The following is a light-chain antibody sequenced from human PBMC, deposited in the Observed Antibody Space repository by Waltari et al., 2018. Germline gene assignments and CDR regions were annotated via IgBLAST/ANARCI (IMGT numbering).Light chain of an antibody. J-gene: IGLJ2*01. V-gene: IGLV1-40*01. CDR3: QSFDNMLSGGVV. Sequence: QSVLTQPPSVSGTPGQRVTISCSGSTSNIGAGHDVHWYQHLPGTAPKLRIYGNNNRPSGGPDRFYGSKSGTSASLAITGLQADDEADYFCQSFDNMLSGGVVFGGGTKLAVL. CDR2: GNN. CDR1: TSNIGAGHD.